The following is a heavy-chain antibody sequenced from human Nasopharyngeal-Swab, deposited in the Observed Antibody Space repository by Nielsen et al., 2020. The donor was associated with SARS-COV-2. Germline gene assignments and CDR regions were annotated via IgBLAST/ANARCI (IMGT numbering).Heavy chain of an antibody. V-gene: IGHV4-4*02. D-gene: IGHD6-19*01. J-gene: IGHJ4*02. CDR3: ARRGIAVAGVD. Sequence: VRQAPGKGLEWIGEIYHGGSTIYNPSLKSRVTISVDTSKNQFSLKLSSVTAADTAVYYCARRGIAVAGVDWGQGTLVTVSS. CDR2: IYHGGST.